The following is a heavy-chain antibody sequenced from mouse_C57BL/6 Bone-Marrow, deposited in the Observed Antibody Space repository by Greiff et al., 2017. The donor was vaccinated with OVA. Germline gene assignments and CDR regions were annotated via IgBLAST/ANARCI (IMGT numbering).Heavy chain of an antibody. CDR2: FYPGSGSI. Sequence: VQLQQSGAELVKPGASVKLSCKASGYTFTEYTIHWVKQRSGQGLEWIGWFYPGSGSINYNEKFKDKATLTADTSSNTAYMELSRLTSEDSALFWWARDESGYYCGSRPAWVAYWGQGTLVTVSS. V-gene: IGHV1-62-2*01. CDR1: GYTFTEYT. J-gene: IGHJ3*01. D-gene: IGHD1-1*01. CDR3: ARDESGYYCGSRPAWVAY.